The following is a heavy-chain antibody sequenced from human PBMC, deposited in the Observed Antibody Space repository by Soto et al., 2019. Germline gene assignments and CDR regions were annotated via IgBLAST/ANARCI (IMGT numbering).Heavy chain of an antibody. Sequence: GTSVKLSCEACGDRFTSYAMHWVRQAPKQRLEWMGWINAGNGNTKYSQKFQGRVTITRDTSASTAYMELSSLRSEDTAVYYCARDKGYSSGWYYAFDIWGQGTMVTVSS. CDR1: GDRFTSYA. J-gene: IGHJ3*02. CDR2: INAGNGNT. D-gene: IGHD6-19*01. CDR3: ARDKGYSSGWYYAFDI. V-gene: IGHV1-3*01.